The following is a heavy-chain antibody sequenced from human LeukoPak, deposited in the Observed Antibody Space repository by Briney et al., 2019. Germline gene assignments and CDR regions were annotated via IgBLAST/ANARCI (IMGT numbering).Heavy chain of an antibody. V-gene: IGHV3-21*01. CDR1: GFTFSSYN. CDR2: ISSSSTYI. J-gene: IGHJ5*02. CDR3: AKSGATNVASWFDP. Sequence: GGSLRLSCAASGFTFSSYNMNWVRQAPGKGLEWVSSISSSSTYIYYADSVRGRFTISRDNAKNSLYLQMNSLRAEDTAVYYCAKSGATNVASWFDPWGQGTLVTVSS. D-gene: IGHD1-26*01.